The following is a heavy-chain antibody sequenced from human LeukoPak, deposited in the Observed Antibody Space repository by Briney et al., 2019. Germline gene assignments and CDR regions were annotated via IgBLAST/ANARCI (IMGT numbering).Heavy chain of an antibody. V-gene: IGHV3-30*18. CDR2: ISYDGSNK. J-gene: IGHJ3*02. D-gene: IGHD3-16*01. CDR1: GFTFSSYG. Sequence: GGSLRLSCAASGFTFSSYGMHWVRQAPGKGLEWVAVISYDGSNKYYADSVKGRFTISRDNSKNTLYLQMNSLRAEDTAVFYCAKELRLERYVYAAFDIWGQGTMVTVSS. CDR3: AKELRLERYVYAAFDI.